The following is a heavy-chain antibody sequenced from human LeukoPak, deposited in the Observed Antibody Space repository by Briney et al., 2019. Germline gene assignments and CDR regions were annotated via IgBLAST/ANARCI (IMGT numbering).Heavy chain of an antibody. D-gene: IGHD6-19*01. V-gene: IGHV1-69*13. CDR3: ARDSSGWYEGQPDY. CDR2: IIPIFGTA. CDR1: GGTFSIYA. Sequence: SVKVSCKASGGTFSIYAISWVRQAPGQGLEWMGGIIPIFGTANYAQKFQDRVTITADESTTTAYIELSSVRSGDTAVYYCARDSSGWYEGQPDYWGQGTLVTVSS. J-gene: IGHJ4*02.